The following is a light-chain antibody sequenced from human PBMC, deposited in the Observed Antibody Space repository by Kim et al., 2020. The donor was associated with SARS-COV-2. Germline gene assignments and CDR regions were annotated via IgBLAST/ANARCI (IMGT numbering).Light chain of an antibody. Sequence: SASVGDGVTIPCRASQGIRNYLAWYQQKPEKVPKLLIYAASTLLSGVPSRFSGSGSVTDFTLTISSLQPEDVATYYCQKYNSAPLTFGGGTKLEI. V-gene: IGKV1-27*01. CDR2: AAS. CDR1: QGIRNY. J-gene: IGKJ4*01. CDR3: QKYNSAPLT.